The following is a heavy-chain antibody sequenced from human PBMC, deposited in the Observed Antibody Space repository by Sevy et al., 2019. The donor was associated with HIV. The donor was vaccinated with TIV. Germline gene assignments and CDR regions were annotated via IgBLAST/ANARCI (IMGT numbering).Heavy chain of an antibody. J-gene: IGHJ1*01. D-gene: IGHD1-26*01. V-gene: IGHV3-48*03. Sequence: GSLRLSCAASGFTFSNYEMNWVRQAPGKGLEWVSYISSSDSTIYYADSVRGRFIISRDNAKNSLYLQMNSLRAEDTAVYYCARDRVGATGLGYFQHWGQGTMVTVSS. CDR1: GFTFSNYE. CDR3: ARDRVGATGLGYFQH. CDR2: ISSSDSTI.